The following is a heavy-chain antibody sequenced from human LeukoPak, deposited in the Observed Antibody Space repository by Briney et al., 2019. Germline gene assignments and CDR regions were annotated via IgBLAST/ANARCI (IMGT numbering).Heavy chain of an antibody. CDR1: GGSISSGGYY. CDR2: IYYSGGT. J-gene: IGHJ6*02. Sequence: SQTLSLTCTVSGGSISSGGYYWSWIRQHPGKGLEWIGYIYYSGGTYYNPSLKSRVTISVDTSKNHFSLNLSSVTAADTAMYYCARASSAYYYDFYGLDVWGQGTTVTVSS. CDR3: ARASSAYYYDFYGLDV. D-gene: IGHD3-22*01. V-gene: IGHV4-31*03.